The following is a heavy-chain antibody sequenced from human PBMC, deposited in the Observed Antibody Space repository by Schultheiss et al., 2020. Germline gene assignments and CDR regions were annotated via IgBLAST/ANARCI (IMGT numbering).Heavy chain of an antibody. V-gene: IGHV4-59*01. Sequence: SETLSLTCTVSGGSISSYYWRWIRQPPGKGLEWIGYIYYSGSTNYNPSLKSRVTISVDTSKNQFSLKLSSVTAADTAVYYCARSPTFLEWLPNYYYYYMDVWGKGTTVTVSS. CDR3: ARSPTFLEWLPNYYYYYMDV. CDR1: GGSISSYY. D-gene: IGHD3-3*01. J-gene: IGHJ6*03. CDR2: IYYSGST.